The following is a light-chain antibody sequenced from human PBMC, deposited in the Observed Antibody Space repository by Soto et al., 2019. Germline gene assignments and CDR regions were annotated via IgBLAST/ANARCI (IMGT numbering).Light chain of an antibody. CDR1: RSNIGSDS. CDR2: IND. CDR3: ASWDDRLKGYV. Sequence: QSVLTQPPSVSGTPGQRVIISCPGSRSNIGSDSVNWYQQLPGTAPKLLIYINDQRPSGVPDRFSGSTSGTSVSLAISGLQSEDEADYYCASWDDRLKGYVFGTGTKVTVL. V-gene: IGLV1-44*01. J-gene: IGLJ1*01.